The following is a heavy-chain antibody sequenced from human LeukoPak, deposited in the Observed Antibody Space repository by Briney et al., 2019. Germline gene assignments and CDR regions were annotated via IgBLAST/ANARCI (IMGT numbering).Heavy chain of an antibody. Sequence: GASVKVSCKASGYTFTSYYMHWVRQAPGQGLEWMGIINPSGGSTSYAQKFQGRVTMTRDMSTSTVYMELSSLRSEDTAVYYCARVSGGGLVGATWSAYYYMDVWGKGTTVTVSS. CDR1: GYTFTSYY. D-gene: IGHD1-26*01. CDR2: INPSGGST. V-gene: IGHV1-46*01. CDR3: ARVSGGGLVGATWSAYYYMDV. J-gene: IGHJ6*03.